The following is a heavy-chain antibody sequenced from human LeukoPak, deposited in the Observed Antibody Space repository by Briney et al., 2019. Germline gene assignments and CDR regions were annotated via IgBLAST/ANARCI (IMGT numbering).Heavy chain of an antibody. J-gene: IGHJ6*03. Sequence: GGSLRLSCAASGFTFSSYGMHWVRQAPGKGLEWVAFIRYDGSNKYYADSVKGRFTISRDNSKNTLYLQMNSLRAEDTAVYYCAKAHTSSSWYSYYYYYMDVWGKGTTVTISS. CDR2: IRYDGSNK. V-gene: IGHV3-30*02. CDR3: AKAHTSSSWYSYYYYYMDV. D-gene: IGHD6-13*01. CDR1: GFTFSSYG.